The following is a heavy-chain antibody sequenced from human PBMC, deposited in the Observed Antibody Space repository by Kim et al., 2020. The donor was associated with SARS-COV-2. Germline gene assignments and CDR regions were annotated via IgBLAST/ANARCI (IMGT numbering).Heavy chain of an antibody. CDR2: INPNSGGT. J-gene: IGHJ6*02. Sequence: ASVKVSCKASGYTFTGYYMHWVRQAPGQGLEWMGWINPNSGGTNYAQKFQGRVTMTRDTSISTAYMELSRLRSDDTAVYYCERDSGTYYDFWSGYSGYGMDGWGQGTTVTVSS. CDR1: GYTFTGYY. D-gene: IGHD3-3*01. CDR3: ERDSGTYYDFWSGYSGYGMDG. V-gene: IGHV1-2*02.